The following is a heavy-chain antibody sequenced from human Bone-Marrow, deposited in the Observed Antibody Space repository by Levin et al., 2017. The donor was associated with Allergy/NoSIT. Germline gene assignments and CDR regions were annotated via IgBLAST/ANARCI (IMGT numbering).Heavy chain of an antibody. J-gene: IGHJ4*02. CDR2: IYYRSSWYK. CDR1: GDSVSSNSAA. V-gene: IGHV6-1*01. Sequence: SQTLSLTCAISGDSVSSNSAAWNWIRQSPSRGLEWLGRIYYRSSWYKEYAASVKSRITINPDTAKNQFSLQLNSVTPEVTAVDYCARWAGAGAARPQRHFGYWGRGTLVTVSS. D-gene: IGHD6-6*01. CDR3: ARWAGAGAARPQRHFGY.